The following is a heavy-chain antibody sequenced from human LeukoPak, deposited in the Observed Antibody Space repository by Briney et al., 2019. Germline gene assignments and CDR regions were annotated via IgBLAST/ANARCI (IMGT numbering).Heavy chain of an antibody. Sequence: GGSLRLSCAASGFTFSGYGMHWVRQAPGKGLEWVAYIRYDGSNKYYADSVKGRFTISRDNYKDTLFLQMNSLRAEDTAVYYCAKGYSLSVDYWGQGTLVTVSS. CDR1: GFTFSGYG. V-gene: IGHV3-30*02. D-gene: IGHD5-18*01. J-gene: IGHJ4*02. CDR2: IRYDGSNK. CDR3: AKGYSLSVDY.